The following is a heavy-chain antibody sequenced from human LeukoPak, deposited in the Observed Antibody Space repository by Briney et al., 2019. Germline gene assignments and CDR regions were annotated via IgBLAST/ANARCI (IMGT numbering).Heavy chain of an antibody. Sequence: PSETLSLTCTVSGYAINNGYFWGWIRQPPGKGLEWIGSIYQSGSTYYNPSLLSRVTISVDTSKNQFSLKLSSVTAADTAVYYCATQGYGDYAYFDYWGQGTLVTVSS. CDR1: GYAINNGYF. D-gene: IGHD4-17*01. CDR3: ATQGYGDYAYFDY. V-gene: IGHV4-38-2*02. J-gene: IGHJ4*02. CDR2: IYQSGST.